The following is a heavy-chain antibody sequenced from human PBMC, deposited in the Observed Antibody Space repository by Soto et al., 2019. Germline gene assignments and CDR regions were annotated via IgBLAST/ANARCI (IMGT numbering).Heavy chain of an antibody. CDR2: IYYSGST. CDR3: ARDNPIAGTPTLDY. J-gene: IGHJ4*02. D-gene: IGHD1-20*01. Sequence: PSETLSLTCTVSGGSISSGCYYWSWIRQHPGKGLEWIGYIYYSGSTYYNPSLKSRVTISVDTSKNQFSLKLSSVTAADTAVYYCARDNPIAGTPTLDYWGQGTLVTVSS. V-gene: IGHV4-31*03. CDR1: GGSISSGCYY.